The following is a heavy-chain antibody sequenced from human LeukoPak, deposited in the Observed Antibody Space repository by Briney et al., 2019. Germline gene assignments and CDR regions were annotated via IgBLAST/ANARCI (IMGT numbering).Heavy chain of an antibody. J-gene: IGHJ4*02. V-gene: IGHV4-39*01. D-gene: IGHD3-10*01. CDR1: DASISRSSYY. Sequence: PSETLSLTCSVSDASISRSSYYWGWIRQPPGKGLEWIGNIDYSGTTSYNPSLRSRVFMSVDTSRKQFSLKLRSVTATDTAVYYCARHGHSYGSGRGYFDYWGQGTLVTVSS. CDR3: ARHGHSYGSGRGYFDY. CDR2: IDYSGTT.